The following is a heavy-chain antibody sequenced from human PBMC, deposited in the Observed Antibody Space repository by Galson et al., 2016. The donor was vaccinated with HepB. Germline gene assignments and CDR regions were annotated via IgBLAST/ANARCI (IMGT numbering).Heavy chain of an antibody. J-gene: IGHJ4*02. D-gene: IGHD6-19*01. CDR3: AHGSGWLFDY. CDR2: VYWNDDN. Sequence: PALVKPTQTLTLTCTFSGFSLTTRAVGLGWFRQPPGKALEWLALVYWNDDNRYSPSLRTRVTLTKDTSKNQVLLTMINMDPVDTATYCCAHGSGWLFDYWGQGTLVTVSS. V-gene: IGHV2-5*01. CDR1: GFSLTTRAVG.